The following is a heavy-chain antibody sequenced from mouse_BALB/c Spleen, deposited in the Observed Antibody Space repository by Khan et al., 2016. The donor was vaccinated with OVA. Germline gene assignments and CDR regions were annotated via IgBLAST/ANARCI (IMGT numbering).Heavy chain of an antibody. CDR2: IYPGNTDT. V-gene: IGHV1-5*01. J-gene: IGHJ3*01. Sequence: VQLKESGTVLTRPGASVKMSCKASGYTFTSYWMHWVKQRPGQGLEWIGDIYPGNTDTNYNQKFKGKAKLTAVTSTSTAYMELRSLTNEDSAVYDCTRRNWDGAWFAYWGQGTLVTVSA. CDR1: GYTFTSYW. CDR3: TRRNWDGAWFAY. D-gene: IGHD4-1*01.